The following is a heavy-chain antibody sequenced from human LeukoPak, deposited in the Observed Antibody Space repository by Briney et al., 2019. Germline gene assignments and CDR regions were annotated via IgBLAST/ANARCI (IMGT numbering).Heavy chain of an antibody. CDR1: GFDLSDYY. V-gene: IGHV3-11*01. CDR3: ARRRDFFDY. J-gene: IGHJ4*02. CDR2: ISSSGGNI. Sequence: GGSLRLSCVVSGFDLSDYYMSWIRQAPGKGLEWISYISSSGGNIYFADAVKGRFTMSRDNARGSLYLQMNSLRADDTAIYYCARRRDFFDYWGQGTLVTLSS.